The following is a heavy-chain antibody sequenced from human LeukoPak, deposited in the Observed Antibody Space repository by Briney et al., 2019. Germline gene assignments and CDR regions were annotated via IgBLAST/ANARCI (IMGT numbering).Heavy chain of an antibody. V-gene: IGHV3-23*01. D-gene: IGHD1-26*01. CDR3: AKKSVGNIQGGAFDI. J-gene: IGHJ3*02. Sequence: QTGGSLRLSCAASGFTFSSYAMSWVRQAPGKGLEWVSVINDSGGSTYYADSVKGRFTISRANSKNTLWLQMNSLRADDTAVYYCAKKSVGNIQGGAFDIWGQGTMVTVSS. CDR1: GFTFSSYA. CDR2: INDSGGST.